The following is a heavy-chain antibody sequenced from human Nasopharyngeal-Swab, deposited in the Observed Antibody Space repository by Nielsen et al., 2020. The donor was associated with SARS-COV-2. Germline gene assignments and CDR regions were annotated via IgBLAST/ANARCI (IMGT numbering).Heavy chain of an antibody. Sequence: GESLKISCAASGFTFDDYAMHWVRQAPGKGLEWVSLISGDGGSTYYADSVKGRFTISRDNSKNSLYLQMNSLRAEDTALYYCAKVSGYSYGTYWYFDLWGRGTLVTVSS. CDR3: AKVSGYSYGTYWYFDL. J-gene: IGHJ2*01. CDR2: ISGDGGST. D-gene: IGHD5-18*01. CDR1: GFTFDDYA. V-gene: IGHV3-43*02.